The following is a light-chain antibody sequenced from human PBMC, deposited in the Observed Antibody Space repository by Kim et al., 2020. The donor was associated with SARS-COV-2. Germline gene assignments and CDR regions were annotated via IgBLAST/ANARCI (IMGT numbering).Light chain of an antibody. Sequence: QSALTQPPSVSGSPGQSVTISCTGTGSDVGSYNRVSWYQQPPGTAPKLMIYEVSNRPSGVPDRFSGSKSGNTASLTISGLQAEDEADYYCSSCTSSSVVFG. CDR3: SSCTSSSVV. V-gene: IGLV2-18*02. CDR1: GSDVGSYNR. J-gene: IGLJ2*01. CDR2: EVS.